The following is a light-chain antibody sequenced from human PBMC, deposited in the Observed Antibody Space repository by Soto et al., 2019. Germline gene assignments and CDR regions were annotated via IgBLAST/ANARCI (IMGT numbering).Light chain of an antibody. CDR2: KTS. Sequence: DLQMTQSPSTLSASVGDRVTITCRASQSIRSWLAWYQQKPGRAPKLLVYKTSNLESGVPSRFSGSGSGTEFTLTISSLQPEDFATYYCHQYLYSPWTFGQGTKVEIK. CDR1: QSIRSW. V-gene: IGKV1-5*03. CDR3: HQYLYSPWT. J-gene: IGKJ1*01.